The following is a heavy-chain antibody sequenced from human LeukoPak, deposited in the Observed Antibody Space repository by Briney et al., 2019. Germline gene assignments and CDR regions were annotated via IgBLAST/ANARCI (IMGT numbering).Heavy chain of an antibody. CDR3: ARVSGYSHPYYFDY. CDR2: MSSSDDGR. J-gene: IGHJ4*02. D-gene: IGHD5-18*01. Sequence: GGSLRLSCATSGFSFSSYAMSWVRQAPGKGLEWVSAMSSSDDGRYYAASVRGRFTISRDTSRSTLYLQMNSLRAEDTAVYYCARVSGYSHPYYFDYWGQGTLVTVSS. CDR1: GFSFSSYA. V-gene: IGHV3-23*01.